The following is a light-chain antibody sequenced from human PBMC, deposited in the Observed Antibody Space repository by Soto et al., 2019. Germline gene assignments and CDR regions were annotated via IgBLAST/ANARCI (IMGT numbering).Light chain of an antibody. CDR1: QSISSNY. V-gene: IGKV3-20*01. CDR3: QQYGDSPPT. CDR2: GAS. J-gene: IGKJ2*01. Sequence: EIVLTQSPGTLSLSPGERATLSCRASQSISSNYLAWYQRKPGQAPRLLIYGASSRATGIPDRFSGSGSGTDFTLTISRLKPEDFVVYYCQQYGDSPPTFGQGTKLEIK.